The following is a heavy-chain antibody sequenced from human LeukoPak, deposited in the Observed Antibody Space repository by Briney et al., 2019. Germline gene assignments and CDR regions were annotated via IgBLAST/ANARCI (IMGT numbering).Heavy chain of an antibody. D-gene: IGHD3-10*01. Sequence: PGGSLRLSCAASGFTFSNAWMSWVRQAPGKGLECVGRIKSKTDGGTTDYAAPVKGRFSISRDDSKNTLYLQMNSLKTEDTAVYYCTTEEFGYYGSGSYYNPNWFDPWGQGTLVTVSS. V-gene: IGHV3-15*01. CDR3: TTEEFGYYGSGSYYNPNWFDP. CDR1: GFTFSNAW. J-gene: IGHJ5*02. CDR2: IKSKTDGGTT.